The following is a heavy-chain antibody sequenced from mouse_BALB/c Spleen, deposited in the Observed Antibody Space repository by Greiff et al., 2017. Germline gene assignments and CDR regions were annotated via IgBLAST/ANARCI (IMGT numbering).Heavy chain of an antibody. CDR1: GFTFTDYY. J-gene: IGHJ4*01. CDR2: IRNKANGYTT. Sequence: EVKLQESGGGLVQPGGSLRLSCATSGFTFTDYYMSWVRQPPGKALEWLGFIRNKANGYTTEYSASVKGRFTISRDNSQSILYLQMNTLRAEDSATYYCARSYYRFLMDYWGQGTSVTVSS. V-gene: IGHV7-3*02. D-gene: IGHD2-14*01. CDR3: ARSYYRFLMDY.